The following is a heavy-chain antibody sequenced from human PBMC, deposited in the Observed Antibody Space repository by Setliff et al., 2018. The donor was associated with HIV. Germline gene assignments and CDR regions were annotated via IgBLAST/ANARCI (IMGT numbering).Heavy chain of an antibody. CDR3: ARDCSGGTCHSGGGYVTFDF. D-gene: IGHD2-15*01. CDR1: GGSISSSSYY. Sequence: PSETLSLTCTVSGGSISSSSYYWGWIRQPPGKGLEWIGSIYYSGSTNYNPSLKSRVTISVDTSKNQFSLKLSSVTAADTAVYYCARDCSGGTCHSGGGYVTFDFWGQGTMVTVSS. CDR2: IYYSGST. V-gene: IGHV4-39*07. J-gene: IGHJ3*01.